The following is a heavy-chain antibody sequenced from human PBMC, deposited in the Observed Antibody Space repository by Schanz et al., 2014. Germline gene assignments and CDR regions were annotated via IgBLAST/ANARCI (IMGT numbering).Heavy chain of an antibody. CDR3: ARGGPAYYFDD. J-gene: IGHJ4*02. CDR2: IYIGGNT. Sequence: EVQLLESGGGLVQPGGSLKLSCAASGLIFSNYVMSWVRQAPGKGLEWVSFIYIGGNTYYADSVKGRFTISRDNSKNTVYIQMNSLRAEDTAVYCCARGGPAYYFDDWGQGTLVTVSS. V-gene: IGHV3-66*01. CDR1: GLIFSNYV.